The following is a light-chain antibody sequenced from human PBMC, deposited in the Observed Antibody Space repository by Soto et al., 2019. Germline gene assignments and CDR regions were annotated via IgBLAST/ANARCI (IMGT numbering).Light chain of an antibody. J-gene: IGKJ1*01. CDR3: QQYGGSPRR. CDR2: GAS. V-gene: IGKV3-20*01. Sequence: EIVMTQSPATLSVSPGERASLSCRASQSIANSLAWYQQKPGQAPRLLIFGASNRATGITDRFSGSGSGTDFTLTISRLEPEDFAVYHCQQYGGSPRRFGQGTKVERK. CDR1: QSIANS.